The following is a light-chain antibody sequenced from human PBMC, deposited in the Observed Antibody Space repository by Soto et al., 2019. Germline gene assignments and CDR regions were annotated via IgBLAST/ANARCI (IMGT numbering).Light chain of an antibody. CDR2: LSSDGSH. CDR3: QTWDTGARGV. J-gene: IGLJ2*01. Sequence: LVLTQSPSASASLGASVKLTCTLSSGHSSYAIAWHQQQPEKGPRYLMKLSSDGSHSKGDGLPDRFSGSSSGAERYLTISSLQSEDEADYYCQTWDTGARGVFGGGTKLTVL. CDR1: SGHSSYA. V-gene: IGLV4-69*01.